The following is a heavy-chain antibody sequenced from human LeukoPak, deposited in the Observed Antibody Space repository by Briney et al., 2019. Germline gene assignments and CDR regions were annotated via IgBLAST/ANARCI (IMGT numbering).Heavy chain of an antibody. CDR2: INPSGGST. CDR3: AXXDYGDYGAEGTGFDY. J-gene: IGHJ4*02. Sequence: AASVKVSCKASGYTFTSFYIHWVRQAPGQGLEWMGIINPSGGSTSYAQKFQGRVTMTRDMSTSTVYMELSSLRSEDTAVYYCAXXDYGDYGAEGTGFDYWGQGTLVTVSS. D-gene: IGHD4-17*01. CDR1: GYTFTSFY. V-gene: IGHV1-46*01.